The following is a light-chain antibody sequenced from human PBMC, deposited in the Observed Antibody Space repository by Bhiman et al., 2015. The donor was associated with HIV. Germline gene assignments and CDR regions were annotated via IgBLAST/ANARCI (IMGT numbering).Light chain of an antibody. Sequence: QSVLTQPPSASGTPGQRVTISYSGSSSNVGINAVSWYQHLPGTAPKLLIYNNDRRPSGVPDRFSASKFGTAASLAISWLQADDEADYYCAAWDDSLNGVVFGGGTKLTVL. CDR3: AAWDDSLNGVV. CDR1: SSNVGINA. V-gene: IGLV1-44*01. CDR2: NND. J-gene: IGLJ2*01.